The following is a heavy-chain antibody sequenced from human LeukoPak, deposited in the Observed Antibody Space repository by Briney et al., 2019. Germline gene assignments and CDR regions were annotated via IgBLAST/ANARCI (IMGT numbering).Heavy chain of an antibody. CDR3: AREGGDRYSGYDLNY. Sequence: GGSLRLSCAASGFTFSSYSMNWVRQAPGKGLEWVSSISSSSSYIYYADSVKGRFTISRDNAKNSLYLQMNSLRAEDTAVYYCAREGGDRYSGYDLNYWGQGTPVTVSS. V-gene: IGHV3-21*01. CDR1: GFTFSSYS. J-gene: IGHJ4*02. D-gene: IGHD5-12*01. CDR2: ISSSSSYI.